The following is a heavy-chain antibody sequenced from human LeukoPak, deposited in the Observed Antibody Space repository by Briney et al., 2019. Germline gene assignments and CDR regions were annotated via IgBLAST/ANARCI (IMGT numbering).Heavy chain of an antibody. V-gene: IGHV4-39*01. CDR3: ARQVGTWLQLPN. Sequence: SETLSLTCTVSGASVSSSDYYWGWIRQPPGMRLEWIGNLYFSGNPYYNPSLNSRVTISVDTSKNQFSLKMRSVTAADTAVYYCARQVGTWLQLPNWGQGTLVTVSS. CDR2: LYFSGNP. CDR1: GASVSSSDYY. D-gene: IGHD5-24*01. J-gene: IGHJ4*02.